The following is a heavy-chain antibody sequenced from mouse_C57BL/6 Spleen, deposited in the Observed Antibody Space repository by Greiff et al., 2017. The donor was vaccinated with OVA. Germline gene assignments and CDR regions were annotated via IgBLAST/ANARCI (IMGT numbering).Heavy chain of an antibody. CDR2: IYPSDSET. CDR1: GYTFTSYW. Sequence: VQLQQSGAELVRPGSSVKLSCKASGYTFTSYWMDWVKQRPGQGLEWIGNIYPSDSETHYNQKFKDKATLTVDKSSSTAYMQLSSLTSEDSAVYYCARWDYGSSYFDYWGQGTTLTVSS. CDR3: ARWDYGSSYFDY. D-gene: IGHD1-1*01. V-gene: IGHV1-61*01. J-gene: IGHJ2*01.